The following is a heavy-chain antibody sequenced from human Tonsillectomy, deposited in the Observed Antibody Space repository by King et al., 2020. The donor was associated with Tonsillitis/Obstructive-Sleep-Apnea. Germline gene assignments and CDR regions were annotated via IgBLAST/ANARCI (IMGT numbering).Heavy chain of an antibody. J-gene: IGHJ6*03. Sequence: VQLVESGGGVDQPGGSLRLSCLASGFTFRIYVMHWARQGPGKGLVGVAFISHDGRNKYYADSVKGRLTNSRDNFKKTLYLQMSSLRGEDTAVYYCARDHFMDVWGKGTTVTVSS. CDR2: ISHDGRNK. CDR3: ARDHFMDV. V-gene: IGHV3-30*04. CDR1: GFTFRIYV.